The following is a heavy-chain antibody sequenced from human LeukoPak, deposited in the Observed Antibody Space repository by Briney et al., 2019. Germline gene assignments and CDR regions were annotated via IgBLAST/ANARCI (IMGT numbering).Heavy chain of an antibody. J-gene: IGHJ2*01. V-gene: IGHV4-39*01. D-gene: IGHD3-22*01. CDR2: IYYSGST. Sequence: SETLSLTCTVSGGSISSSSYYWGWIRQPPGKGLEWIGSIYYSGSTYYNPSLKSRVTISVDTSKNQFSLKLSSVTAADTAVYYCARWPQYYYDSSGYYYQQGRYFDLWGRGTLVTVSS. CDR3: ARWPQYYYDSSGYYYQQGRYFDL. CDR1: GGSISSSSYY.